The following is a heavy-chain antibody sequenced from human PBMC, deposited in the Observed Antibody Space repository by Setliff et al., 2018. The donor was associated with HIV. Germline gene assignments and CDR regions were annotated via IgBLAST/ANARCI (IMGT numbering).Heavy chain of an antibody. CDR2: VYSTGST. D-gene: IGHD2-2*01. V-gene: IGHV4-59*01. CDR1: GDSINNYY. Sequence: SETLSLTCTVSGDSINNYYWSWIRQPPGKGLEWIGYVYSTGSTNSKSSLKSRVTISVDTSKNQFSLKLSSVTAADTAVYYCARTPYSSSSDVWGQGTTVTV. CDR3: ARTPYSSSSDV. J-gene: IGHJ6*02.